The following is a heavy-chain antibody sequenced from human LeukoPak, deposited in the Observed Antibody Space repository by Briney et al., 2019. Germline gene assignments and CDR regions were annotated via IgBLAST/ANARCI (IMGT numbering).Heavy chain of an antibody. CDR1: GYTFTGYY. V-gene: IGHV1-2*06. J-gene: IGHJ6*03. CDR3: ARGYYDSSGYQIPYYYYMDV. CDR2: INPNSGGT. Sequence: ASVKVSCKASGYTFTGYYMHWVRQAPGQGLEWMGRINPNSGGTNYAQKFQGRVTMTRDTSISTAYMELSRLRSDDTAVYYCARGYYDSSGYQIPYYYYMDVWGKGTTVTVS. D-gene: IGHD3-22*01.